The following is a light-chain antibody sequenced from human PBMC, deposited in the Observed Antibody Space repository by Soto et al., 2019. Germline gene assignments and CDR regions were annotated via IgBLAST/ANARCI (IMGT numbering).Light chain of an antibody. CDR2: AAS. CDR3: QQSFPTPPYT. V-gene: IGKV1-39*01. Sequence: DVQMTQSPSSLSVSVGDRVTITCRASQIINTYLNWYHQKPGKAPKLLIFAASTLQNGVPSRFRGSGSGTDFTLTITSLQREDFATYCCQQSFPTPPYTFGQGTKLEI. CDR1: QIINTY. J-gene: IGKJ2*01.